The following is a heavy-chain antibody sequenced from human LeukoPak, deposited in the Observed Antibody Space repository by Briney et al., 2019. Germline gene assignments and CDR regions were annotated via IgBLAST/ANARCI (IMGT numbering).Heavy chain of an antibody. D-gene: IGHD3-10*01. Sequence: APVKVSCKASGYTFTGYYMHWVRQAPGQGLEWMGRINPNSGGTNYAQKFQGRVTMTTDTSISTAYMELSGLRSDDTAVYYCARGWFGELYGYYYYYMDVWGKGTTVTVSS. CDR2: INPNSGGT. J-gene: IGHJ6*03. CDR3: ARGWFGELYGYYYYYMDV. CDR1: GYTFTGYY. V-gene: IGHV1-2*06.